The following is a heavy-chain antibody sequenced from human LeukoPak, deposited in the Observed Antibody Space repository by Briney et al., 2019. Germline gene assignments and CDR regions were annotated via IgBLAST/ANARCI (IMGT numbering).Heavy chain of an antibody. D-gene: IGHD2-2*01. CDR3: AKDPSPAGYYFDY. CDR2: ISGSGGST. Sequence: GGSLRLSCAASGFTFSSYAMSWVRQAPGKGLEWVSAISGSGGSTYYAASVKGRFTISRDNSKNTLYLQMNSLRAEDTAVYYCAKDPSPAGYYFDYWGQGTLATVSS. J-gene: IGHJ4*02. V-gene: IGHV3-23*01. CDR1: GFTFSSYA.